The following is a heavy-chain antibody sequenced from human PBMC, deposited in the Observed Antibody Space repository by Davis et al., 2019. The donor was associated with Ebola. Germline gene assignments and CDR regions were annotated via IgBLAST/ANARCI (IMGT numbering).Heavy chain of an antibody. CDR1: GFTFSSYG. CDR3: ARGLVLEERWFDP. J-gene: IGHJ5*02. Sequence: GSLRLSCAASGFTFSSYGMHWVRQAPGKGLEWIGEINHSGSTNYNPSLKSRVTISVDTSKNQFSLKLSSVTAADTAVYYCARGLVLEERWFDPWGQGTLVTVSS. D-gene: IGHD1-1*01. CDR2: INHSGST. V-gene: IGHV4-34*01.